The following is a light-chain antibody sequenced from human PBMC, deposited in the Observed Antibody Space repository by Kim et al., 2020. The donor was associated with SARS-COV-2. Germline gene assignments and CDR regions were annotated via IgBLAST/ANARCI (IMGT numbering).Light chain of an antibody. J-gene: IGKJ2*01. CDR3: HQYGSSPYT. CDR1: QSVSSSY. V-gene: IGKV3-20*01. CDR2: GAS. Sequence: LSPGERATLSCRASQSVSSSYLGWYQQKPGQAPRLLIYGASSRATGIPSRFSGSGSGTDFTLTISRLEPEDFAVYYCHQYGSSPYTFGQGTKLEI.